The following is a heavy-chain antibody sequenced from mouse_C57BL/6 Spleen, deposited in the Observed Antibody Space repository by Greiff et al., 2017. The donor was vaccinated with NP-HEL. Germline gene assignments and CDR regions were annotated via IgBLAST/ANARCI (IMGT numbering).Heavy chain of an antibody. Sequence: EVKVEESEGGLVQPGSSMKLSCTASGFTFSDYYMAWVRQVPEKGLEWVANINYDGSSTYYLDSLKSRFIISRDNAKNILYLQMSSLKSEDTATYYCARVAHYYGSSYEAWFAYWGQGTLVTVSA. D-gene: IGHD1-1*01. CDR2: INYDGSST. J-gene: IGHJ3*01. V-gene: IGHV5-16*01. CDR1: GFTFSDYY. CDR3: ARVAHYYGSSYEAWFAY.